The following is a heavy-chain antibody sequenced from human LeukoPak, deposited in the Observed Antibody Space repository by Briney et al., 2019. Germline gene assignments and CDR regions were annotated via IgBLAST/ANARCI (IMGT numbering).Heavy chain of an antibody. CDR3: AKDHRHLLDV. Sequence: PGGSLRLSCAASGFTVSSNYMSWVRQAPGKGLEWVSAISGSGGSTYYADSVKGRFTISRDNSKNTLYLQMNSLRAEDTAVYYCAKDHRHLLDVWGKGTTVTISS. CDR1: GFTVSSNY. CDR2: ISGSGGST. J-gene: IGHJ6*04. V-gene: IGHV3-23*01.